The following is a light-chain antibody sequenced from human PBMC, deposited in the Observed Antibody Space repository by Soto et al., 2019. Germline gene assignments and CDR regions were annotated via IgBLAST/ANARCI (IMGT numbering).Light chain of an antibody. J-gene: IGKJ5*01. Sequence: EIVLTQSPATLSLSPGERATLSCRASQSVSSNKLAWYQQKPGQAPRLLIYGASSRATGIPDRFSGSGSGTDFTLKISRVEAEDVGVYYCMQGTHWPPTFGQGTRLEI. CDR2: GAS. CDR3: MQGTHWPPT. CDR1: QSVSSNK. V-gene: IGKV3D-20*02.